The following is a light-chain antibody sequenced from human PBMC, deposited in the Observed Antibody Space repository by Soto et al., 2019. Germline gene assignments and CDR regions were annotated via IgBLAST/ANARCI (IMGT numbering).Light chain of an antibody. CDR1: QSFSSD. V-gene: IGKV3-11*01. Sequence: EIVMTQSPATLSVSPGERATLSCRASQSFSSDLAWYQHKPGQAPRLLIYDSSNRATGIPARFSGSGSGTDFSLIISSLEPEDFAVYYCQQRSVWPLTFGGGTKVEIK. CDR3: QQRSVWPLT. J-gene: IGKJ4*01. CDR2: DSS.